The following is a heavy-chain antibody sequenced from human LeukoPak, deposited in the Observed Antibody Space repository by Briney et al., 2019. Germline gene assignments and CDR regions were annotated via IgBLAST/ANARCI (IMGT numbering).Heavy chain of an antibody. D-gene: IGHD3-22*01. J-gene: IGHJ4*02. CDR1: GGTFSSYA. CDR2: IIPILGIA. CDR3: AREGLTYYYDSSGYYPY. Sequence: SVKVSCKASGGTFSSYAISWVRQAPGQGLEWLGRIIPILGIANYAQKFQGRVTITADKSTSTAYMELSSLRSEDTAVYYCAREGLTYYYDSSGYYPYWGQGTLVTVSS. V-gene: IGHV1-69*04.